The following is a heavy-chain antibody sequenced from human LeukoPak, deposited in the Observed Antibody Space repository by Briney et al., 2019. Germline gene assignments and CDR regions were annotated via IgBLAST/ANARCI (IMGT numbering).Heavy chain of an antibody. J-gene: IGHJ4*02. D-gene: IGHD4-17*01. CDR3: ARGDYPGCVDY. V-gene: IGHV3-64*01. Sequence: PGGSLRLSCAASGFTFSSYAVHWVRQAPGKGLEYVSAISSNGGSTYYANSVKGRFTISRDNSKNTLYLQMGSLRAEDMAVYYCARGDYPGCVDYRGQGTLVTVSS. CDR2: ISSNGGST. CDR1: GFTFSSYA.